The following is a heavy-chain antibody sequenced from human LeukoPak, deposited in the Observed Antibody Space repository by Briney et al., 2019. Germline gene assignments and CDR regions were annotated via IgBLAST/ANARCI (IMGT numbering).Heavy chain of an antibody. V-gene: IGHV4-59*01. Sequence: SETLSLTCTVSGGSISSYYWSWIRQPPGKGLEWTGYIYYSGSTNYNPSLKSRVTISVDTSKNQFSLKLSSVTAADTAVYYCARVPPSYYGSGPGWFDPWGQGTLVTVSS. CDR3: ARVPPSYYGSGPGWFDP. CDR2: IYYSGST. J-gene: IGHJ5*02. D-gene: IGHD3-10*01. CDR1: GGSISSYY.